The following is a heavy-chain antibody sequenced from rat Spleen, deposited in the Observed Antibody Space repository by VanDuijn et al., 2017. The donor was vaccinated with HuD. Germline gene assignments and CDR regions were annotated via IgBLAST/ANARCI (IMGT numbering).Heavy chain of an antibody. D-gene: IGHD1-11*01. CDR1: GFTFSDYY. CDR2: ISPSGATT. CDR3: ARRGRLRALDY. Sequence: EVQLVESDGGLVQPGRSLKLSCAASGFTFSDYYMAWVRQAPTKGLEWVTSISPSGATTNYRDSVKGRFTISRDNARGTLYLQMDSLRSEDTATYYCARRGRLRALDYWGQGVMVTVSS. J-gene: IGHJ2*01. V-gene: IGHV5-25*01.